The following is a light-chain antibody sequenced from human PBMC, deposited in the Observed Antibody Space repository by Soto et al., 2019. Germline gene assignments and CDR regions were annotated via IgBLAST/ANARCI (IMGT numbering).Light chain of an antibody. J-gene: IGLJ1*01. CDR2: DNN. CDR1: SANIGNNY. V-gene: IGLV1-51*01. Sequence: QSVLTQPPSVSAAPGQKVTISCSGSSANIGNNYVSWYQQLPGTAPKLLIYDNNKRPSGIPDRFSGSKSGTSATLGITGLQTGDEADYYCETWDRSLSAGVFGTGTKDTVL. CDR3: ETWDRSLSAGV.